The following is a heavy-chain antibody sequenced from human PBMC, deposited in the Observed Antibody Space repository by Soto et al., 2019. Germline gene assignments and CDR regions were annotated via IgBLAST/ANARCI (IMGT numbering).Heavy chain of an antibody. V-gene: IGHV1-46*01. CDR2: IRPYDVST. J-gene: IGHJ6*02. CDR3: ARGDGRWSRGFYYYYGMAV. Sequence: QVQLVQSGAEVKKPGASVKVSCKASGFTFTNYFFHWVRQAPRQGLECIVIIRPYDVSTNYVQSLQGRVTMTSATSTSTVYMELSRLRSEDTAVYYFARGDGRWSRGFYYYYGMAVWGHGTTVTVSS. CDR1: GFTFTNYF. D-gene: IGHD6-19*01.